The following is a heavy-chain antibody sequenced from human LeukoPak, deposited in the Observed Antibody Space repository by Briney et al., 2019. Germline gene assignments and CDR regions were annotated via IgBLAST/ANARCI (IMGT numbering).Heavy chain of an antibody. CDR2: ISGTGGST. V-gene: IGHV3-23*01. J-gene: IGHJ4*02. CDR1: GFTFSSYA. CDR3: ARLSYDSGTHYTCYEY. Sequence: PGGSLRLSCAASGFTFSSYAMSWVRQAPGKGLEWVSAISGTGGSTYYADSVKGRFNISRDNSKNTLYLQMSSLRADDTAVYYCARLSYDSGTHYTCYEYWGQGTLVTVSS. D-gene: IGHD3-10*01.